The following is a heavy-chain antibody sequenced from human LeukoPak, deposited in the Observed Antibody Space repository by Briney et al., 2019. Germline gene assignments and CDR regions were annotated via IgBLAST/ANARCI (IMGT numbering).Heavy chain of an antibody. D-gene: IGHD3-16*02. CDR1: GGSISSGGYY. J-gene: IGHJ3*02. CDR3: AALRLGELSLDAFDI. Sequence: PSETLSLTCTVSGGSISSGGYYWSWIRQPAGRGLEWIGRIYTSGSTNYNPSLKSRVTISVDTSKNQFSLKLSSVTAADTAVYYCAALRLGELSLDAFDIWGQGTMVTVSS. V-gene: IGHV4-61*02. CDR2: IYTSGST.